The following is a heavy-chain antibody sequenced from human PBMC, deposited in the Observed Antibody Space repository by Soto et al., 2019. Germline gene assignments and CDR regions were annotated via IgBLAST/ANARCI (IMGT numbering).Heavy chain of an antibody. Sequence: GGSLRLSCGASGFTFSSYAMSWVRQAPGKGLEWVSAISGSGGSTYYADSVKGRFTISRDNSKNTLYLQMNSLRAEDTAVYYCAKGKGSGSYPPYYYYMDVWGKGTTVTVSS. CDR1: GFTFSSYA. D-gene: IGHD3-10*01. J-gene: IGHJ6*03. CDR2: ISGSGGST. CDR3: AKGKGSGSYPPYYYYMDV. V-gene: IGHV3-23*01.